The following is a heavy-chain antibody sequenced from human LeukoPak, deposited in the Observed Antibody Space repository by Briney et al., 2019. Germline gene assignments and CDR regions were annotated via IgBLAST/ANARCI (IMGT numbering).Heavy chain of an antibody. CDR2: ISPDGNSP. Sequence: GGSLRLSCAASGFTFSSYWMHWVRQAPGKGLVWVSRISPDGNSPRYADSVKGRFTISRDNAKNTLFLQMNSLRVEDTAVYYCTKEFYGDYLWGQGNLVTVSS. CDR1: GFTFSSYW. D-gene: IGHD4-17*01. V-gene: IGHV3-74*01. CDR3: TKEFYGDYL. J-gene: IGHJ4*02.